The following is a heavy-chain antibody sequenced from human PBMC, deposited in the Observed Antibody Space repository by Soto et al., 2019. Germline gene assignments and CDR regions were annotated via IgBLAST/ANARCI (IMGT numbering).Heavy chain of an antibody. CDR1: GYTFTSYG. D-gene: IGHD6-19*01. Sequence: QVQLVQSGAEVKKPGASVKVSCKASGYTFTSYGISWVRQAPGQGLEWMGWISAYNGNTNYAQKLQGRVNMTTDTSTSTDYMELRSLSSDDTAVYYCARRVAGTVNWFDPWGQGTLVTVSS. J-gene: IGHJ5*02. V-gene: IGHV1-18*01. CDR2: ISAYNGNT. CDR3: ARRVAGTVNWFDP.